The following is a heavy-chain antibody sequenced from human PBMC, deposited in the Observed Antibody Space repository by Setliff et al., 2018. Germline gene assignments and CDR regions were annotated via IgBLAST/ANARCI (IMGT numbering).Heavy chain of an antibody. CDR1: GFSLSIFW. Sequence: GGSLRLSCAASGFSLSIFWMSWVRQAPGRGLEWVASIKQDGSDKYYVDSVKGRFTISRDNARNSVYLQMNSLRPEDTAVYYCAKVWGDFLQDTLDFWGQGTMVTVSS. D-gene: IGHD2-21*02. CDR2: IKQDGSDK. V-gene: IGHV3-7*01. J-gene: IGHJ3*01. CDR3: AKVWGDFLQDTLDF.